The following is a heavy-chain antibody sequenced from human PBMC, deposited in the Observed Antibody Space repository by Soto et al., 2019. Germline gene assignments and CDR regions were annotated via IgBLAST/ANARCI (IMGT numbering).Heavy chain of an antibody. V-gene: IGHV3-74*01. J-gene: IGHJ4*02. CDR1: GFTFISFW. D-gene: IGHD3-10*01. CDR3: AKRGVDTFGLSY. CDR2: INTDGSST. Sequence: EVQLVESGGGLVQPGGSLRLSCAVSGFTFISFWMHWVRQAPGEGLVWVSRINTDGSSTSYADSVKGRFTISRDNAKNTLYLQMNSLRVEDTAMYYCAKRGVDTFGLSYWGKGTLVTVSS.